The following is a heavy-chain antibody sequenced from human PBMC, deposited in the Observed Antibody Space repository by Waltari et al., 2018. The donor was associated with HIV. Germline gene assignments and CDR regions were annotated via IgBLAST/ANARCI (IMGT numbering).Heavy chain of an antibody. J-gene: IGHJ4*02. Sequence: QVQPQQWGAGLLKPSETLSLTCAVYGEPFDGYYWSWIRQPPGKRLEWMGEINHRRNTNYNPSLKSRLTMSVDASKNQFSLNLNSVTAADTGVYYCARRALWLRPVYYFDYWGQGALVTVSS. V-gene: IGHV4-34*01. CDR2: INHRRNT. CDR1: GEPFDGYY. CDR3: ARRALWLRPVYYFDY. D-gene: IGHD5-12*01.